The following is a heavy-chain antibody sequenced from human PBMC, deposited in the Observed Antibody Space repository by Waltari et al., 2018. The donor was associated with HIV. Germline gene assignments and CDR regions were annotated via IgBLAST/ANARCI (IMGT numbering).Heavy chain of an antibody. V-gene: IGHV4-38-2*02. CDR1: GYSIKSGSY. CDR2: IFHVGST. J-gene: IGHJ4*02. Sequence: QVQLQESGPGLLKPSDTLSLSCSVSGYSIKSGSYWAWIRQPPGKGLEWFGSIFHVGSTYYSPSLQSRVTISLDTTQHQFSLRLNSVTAADNAVYYCARGRKGYLGIEDFDSWGQGTLVTVSS. CDR3: ARGRKGYLGIEDFDS. D-gene: IGHD2-15*01.